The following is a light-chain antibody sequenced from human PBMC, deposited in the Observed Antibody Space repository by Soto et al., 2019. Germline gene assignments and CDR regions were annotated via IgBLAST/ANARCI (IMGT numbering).Light chain of an antibody. CDR2: NND. J-gene: IGLJ2*01. V-gene: IGLV1-44*01. Sequence: QLVLTQPPSASGTPGQRVTISCSGSSSNIGRNNVNWYLQVPGTAPKLVIYNNDQRPSGVPDRLLGSKSGTSASLAISGLQSEDEADYYCASWDDRLSGPIFGGGTKVTVL. CDR3: ASWDDRLSGPI. CDR1: SSNIGRNN.